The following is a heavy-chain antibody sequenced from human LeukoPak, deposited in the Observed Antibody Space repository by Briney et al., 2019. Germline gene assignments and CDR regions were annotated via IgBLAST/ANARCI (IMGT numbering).Heavy chain of an antibody. Sequence: SETLSLTCTVSGGSISSSSYYWGWIRQPPGKGLEWIGYIYYSGSTNYNPSLKSRVTISVDTSKNQFSLKLSSVTAADTAVYYCARKGGAFDIWGQGTMVTVSS. V-gene: IGHV4-61*05. J-gene: IGHJ3*02. CDR2: IYYSGST. CDR1: GGSISSSSYY. CDR3: ARKGGAFDI.